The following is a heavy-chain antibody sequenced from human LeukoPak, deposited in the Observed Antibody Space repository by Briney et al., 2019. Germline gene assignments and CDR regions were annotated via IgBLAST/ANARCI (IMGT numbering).Heavy chain of an antibody. V-gene: IGHV4-39*07. CDR3: ARDPETLFDY. Sequence: SETLSLTCTVSGGSISSSSYYWGWIRQPPVKGLEWIGSIYYSGSTYYNPSLKSRVTISVDTSKNQFSLKLSSVTAADTAVYYCARDPETLFDYWGQGTLVTVSS. CDR1: GGSISSSSYY. CDR2: IYYSGST. J-gene: IGHJ4*02.